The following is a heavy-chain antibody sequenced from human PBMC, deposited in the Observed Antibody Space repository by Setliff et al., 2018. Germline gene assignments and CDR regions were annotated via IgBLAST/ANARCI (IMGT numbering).Heavy chain of an antibody. Sequence: SETLSLTCTVSGGSISPYFWSWIRQPPGKGLESIGYIQKSGSTNYNPSLMSRVSISVDTSKNQFSLKLRSVTAADTAVYYCARLSWNGLRYYGLDVWGQGTTVTVS. CDR2: IQKSGST. V-gene: IGHV4-59*01. CDR3: ARLSWNGLRYYGLDV. J-gene: IGHJ6*02. CDR1: GGSISPYF. D-gene: IGHD3-3*01.